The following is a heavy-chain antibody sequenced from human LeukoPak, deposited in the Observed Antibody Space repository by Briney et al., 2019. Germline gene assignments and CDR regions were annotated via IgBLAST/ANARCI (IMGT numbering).Heavy chain of an antibody. D-gene: IGHD6-19*01. J-gene: IGHJ4*02. CDR2: ISSSGSYI. V-gene: IGHV3-21*04. CDR3: VRDLGSGWYFPYDY. Sequence: SGGSLRLSCAASRFTFSSYSMNWVRQAPGKGLEWVSSISSSGSYIYYADSVKGRFTISRDNSKNTLYLQMNSLRAEDTALYYCVRDLGSGWYFPYDYWGQGTLVTVSS. CDR1: RFTFSSYS.